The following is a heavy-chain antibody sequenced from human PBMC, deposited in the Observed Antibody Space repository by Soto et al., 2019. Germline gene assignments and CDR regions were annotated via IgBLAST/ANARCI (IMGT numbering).Heavy chain of an antibody. D-gene: IGHD6-19*01. Sequence: GGSLRLSCAASGFSLSGYAMHWVRQAPDKGLEWVAVISDDGTNKYYTDSVKGRFIISRDNSKNTLYLQMHSLRVGDTAVYYCARELVFSSGWRNALGLWGQGTLVTVSS. CDR3: ARELVFSSGWRNALGL. CDR1: GFSLSGYA. V-gene: IGHV3-30-3*01. J-gene: IGHJ3*01. CDR2: ISDDGTNK.